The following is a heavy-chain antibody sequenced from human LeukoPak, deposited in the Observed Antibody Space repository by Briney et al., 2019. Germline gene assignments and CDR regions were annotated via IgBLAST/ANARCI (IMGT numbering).Heavy chain of an antibody. V-gene: IGHV1-18*01. J-gene: IGHJ4*02. CDR3: AREGIRIAAAGTIDY. CDR2: ISTYNGNT. Sequence: ASVEVSCKASGYTFSNYAINWVRQAPGQGLEWMGWISTYNGNTNYAQKLQDRVTMTTDTSTSTAYMELRSLRSDDTAMYYCAREGIRIAAAGTIDYWGQGTLVTVSS. D-gene: IGHD6-13*01. CDR1: GYTFSNYA.